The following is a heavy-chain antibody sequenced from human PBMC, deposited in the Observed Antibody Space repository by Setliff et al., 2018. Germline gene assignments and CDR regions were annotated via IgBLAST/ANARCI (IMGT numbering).Heavy chain of an antibody. V-gene: IGHV3-11*04. Sequence: GGSLRLSCAASGFSFSDYYMTWIRQAPGKGLEWVSYIDSSGSTIYYADSVKGRFTISRDNAKNSLYLQMNSLRAEDTAVYYCARPDILTGLYDYWGQGTLVTVSS. CDR3: ARPDILTGLYDY. CDR2: IDSSGSTI. CDR1: GFSFSDYY. J-gene: IGHJ4*02. D-gene: IGHD3-9*01.